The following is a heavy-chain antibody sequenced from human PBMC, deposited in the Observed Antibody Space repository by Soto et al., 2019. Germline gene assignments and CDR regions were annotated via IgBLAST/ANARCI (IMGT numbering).Heavy chain of an antibody. Sequence: QVQLVESGGGVVQPGRSLRLSCAASGFTFSSYGMHWVRQAPGKGLEWVAIISFDENQKYYADSVKARFTISRDNSRNTLYLQMNSLRAEDTALYNCAKDRRDGEYNSVYDFWGQGTLVTVSS. J-gene: IGHJ4*02. CDR3: AKDRRDGEYNSVYDF. D-gene: IGHD4-17*01. CDR2: ISFDENQK. CDR1: GFTFSSYG. V-gene: IGHV3-30*18.